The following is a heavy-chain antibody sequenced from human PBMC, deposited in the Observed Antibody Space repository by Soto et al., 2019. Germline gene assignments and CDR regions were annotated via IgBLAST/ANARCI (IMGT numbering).Heavy chain of an antibody. CDR1: GFTFRDHY. Sequence: EVQLVESGGGLGQPGGSLRLSCAASGFTFRDHYMDWVRQAPGKGLEWVGRIRNKANNYATEYAASVKDRFTISRDDSKNSLYLQMNSLKPEDTAVYYCARGWALGELLPGAFGYWGQGILVTVSS. J-gene: IGHJ4*02. D-gene: IGHD1-26*01. CDR3: ARGWALGELLPGAFGY. V-gene: IGHV3-72*01. CDR2: IRNKANNYAT.